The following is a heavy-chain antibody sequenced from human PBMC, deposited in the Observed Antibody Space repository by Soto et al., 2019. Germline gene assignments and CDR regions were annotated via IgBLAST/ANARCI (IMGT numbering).Heavy chain of an antibody. CDR1: GFTFSSYD. J-gene: IGHJ4*02. D-gene: IGHD6-19*01. CDR3: ARSFRQWLVDS. V-gene: IGHV3-33*01. CDR2: IWYDGSNK. Sequence: HPGGSLRLSCAASGFTFSSYDMHWVRQAPGKGLEWVAIIWYDGSNKYYADSVKGRFTISRDNSKNTLYLEVNSLRADDTAVYYCARSFRQWLVDSWGQGALVTVSS.